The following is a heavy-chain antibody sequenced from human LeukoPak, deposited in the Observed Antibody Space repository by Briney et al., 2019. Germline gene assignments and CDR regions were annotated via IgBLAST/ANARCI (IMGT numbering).Heavy chain of an antibody. D-gene: IGHD2-15*01. CDR3: ARDSSRYCSGGSCYSGNPFGT. CDR2: IYTSGST. Sequence: SETLSLTCTVSGGSISSYYWSWIRQPAGKGLEWIGRIYTSGSTNYNPSLKSRVTMSVDTSKNQFSLKLSSVTAADTAVYYCARDSSRYCSGGSCYSGNPFGTWGQGTLVTVSS. J-gene: IGHJ5*02. CDR1: GGSISSYY. V-gene: IGHV4-4*07.